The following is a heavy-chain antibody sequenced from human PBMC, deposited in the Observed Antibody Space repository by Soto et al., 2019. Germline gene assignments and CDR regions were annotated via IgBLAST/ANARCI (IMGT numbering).Heavy chain of an antibody. CDR1: GYTFTSYG. CDR3: ARDSGSSWSNWFDP. CDR2: ISAYNGNT. D-gene: IGHD6-13*01. V-gene: IGHV1-18*01. J-gene: IGHJ5*02. Sequence: ASVKVSCKASGYTFTSYGISWVRQAPGQGLEWMGWISAYNGNTNYAQKIQGRVTMKTDTSTSKAYMELRSLRSEDTAVYYCARDSGSSWSNWFDPWGQRTLVTVSS.